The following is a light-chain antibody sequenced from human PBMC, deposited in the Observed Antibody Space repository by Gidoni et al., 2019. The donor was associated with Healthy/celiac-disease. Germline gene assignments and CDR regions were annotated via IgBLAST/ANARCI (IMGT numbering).Light chain of an antibody. J-gene: IGLJ3*02. CDR1: SSNIGSNY. V-gene: IGLV1-47*01. CDR2: RNN. Sequence: QSVLTQPPSASGTPGQRVTISCSGSSSNIGSNYVYWYQQLPGTAPKRLIYRNNQRPSGVPDRFSGSKSGTSASLAISGLRSEDEADYYCAAWDDSLSANWVFGGGTKLTVL. CDR3: AAWDDSLSANWV.